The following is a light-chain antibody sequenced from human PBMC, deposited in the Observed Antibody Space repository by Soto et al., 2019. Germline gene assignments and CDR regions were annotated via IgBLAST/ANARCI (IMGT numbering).Light chain of an antibody. Sequence: IVLTQSPGTLSMSPGERATLSCLASQALSNNFLARYQHKPGQAPRLVIYGESSRDTGIPDRFSGSGAGTDFTLTSRRLAHEALAVYYCQQGGAALGTFGQWTKVEIK. CDR2: GES. CDR1: QALSNNF. J-gene: IGKJ1*01. CDR3: QQGGAALGT. V-gene: IGKV3-20*01.